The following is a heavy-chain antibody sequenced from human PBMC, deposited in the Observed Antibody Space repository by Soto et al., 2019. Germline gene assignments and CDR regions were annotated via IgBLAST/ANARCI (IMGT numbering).Heavy chain of an antibody. J-gene: IGHJ1*01. Sequence: ASVKVSCKASGYTFTGYYMHWVRQAPGQGLEWMGWINPNSGGTNNAQKFQGRVTMTRDTSISTAYMELSRLRSDDTAVYYCATAVLLLPHFQHWGQGTLVTVSS. CDR3: ATAVLLLPHFQH. CDR2: INPNSGGT. V-gene: IGHV1-2*02. CDR1: GYTFTGYY.